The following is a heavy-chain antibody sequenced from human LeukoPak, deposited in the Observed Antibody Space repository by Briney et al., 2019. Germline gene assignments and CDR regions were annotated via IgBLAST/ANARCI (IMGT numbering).Heavy chain of an antibody. Sequence: PGGSLRLSXAASGFTFSSFAMSWVRQAPGKGLEWVSSISSSSSYIYYADSVKGRFTISRDNAKNSLYLQMNSLRAEDTAVYYCARDYGDPRDAFDIWGQGTMVTVSS. CDR3: ARDYGDPRDAFDI. D-gene: IGHD4-17*01. V-gene: IGHV3-21*01. CDR2: ISSSSSYI. J-gene: IGHJ3*02. CDR1: GFTFSSFA.